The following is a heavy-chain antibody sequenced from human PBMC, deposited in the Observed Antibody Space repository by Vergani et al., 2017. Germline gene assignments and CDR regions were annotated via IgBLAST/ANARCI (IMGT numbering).Heavy chain of an antibody. Sequence: QVQLVQSGAEVKKPGASVKVSCKASGYTFTGYYMHWVRQAPGQGLEWMGRINPNSGGTNYAQKLQGRVTMTRDTSISTAYMELSRLRSDDTAVYYCARGVYYYYYMDVWGKGTTVTVSS. CDR1: GYTFTGYY. V-gene: IGHV1-2*06. D-gene: IGHD6-13*01. CDR2: INPNSGGT. J-gene: IGHJ6*03. CDR3: ARGVYYYYYMDV.